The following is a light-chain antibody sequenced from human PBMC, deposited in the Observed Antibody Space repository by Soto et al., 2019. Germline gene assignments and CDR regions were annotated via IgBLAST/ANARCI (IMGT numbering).Light chain of an antibody. CDR3: QLYGTSPGIT. Sequence: ERVMTQSPATLSVSPGERATLSCRASQSVGSNLAWYQQKPCQAPRLLIFGASNRATGIPDRFSGSGSGTDFTLTIIRLEPEDFAVYYGQLYGTSPGITFGQGTRLEIK. J-gene: IGKJ5*01. CDR2: GAS. V-gene: IGKV3-20*01. CDR1: QSVGSN.